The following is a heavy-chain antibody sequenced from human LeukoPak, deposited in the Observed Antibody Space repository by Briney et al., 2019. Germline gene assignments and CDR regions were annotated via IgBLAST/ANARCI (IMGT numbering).Heavy chain of an antibody. Sequence: PSETLSLTCTVPGGSISSGTYYWSWIRQPAGKGLEWIGRIDTSGRANYNPSLKSRVTISVDRSKNQFSLKLSSVTAADTAVYYCARHIPPAAVTGRVGWFDPWGQGTLVTVSS. D-gene: IGHD6-19*01. CDR3: ARHIPPAAVTGRVGWFDP. J-gene: IGHJ5*02. V-gene: IGHV4-61*02. CDR1: GGSISSGTYY. CDR2: IDTSGRA.